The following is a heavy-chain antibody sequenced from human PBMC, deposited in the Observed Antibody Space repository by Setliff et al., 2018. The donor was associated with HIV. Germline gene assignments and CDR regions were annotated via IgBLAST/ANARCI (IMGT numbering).Heavy chain of an antibody. V-gene: IGHV4-38-2*01. J-gene: IGHJ4*02. CDR3: ARQGDPVYGGSSGVFDC. CDR1: GYSISGGYY. CDR2: IYPSGTT. Sequence: SETLSLTCAVSGYSISGGYYWGWIRQPPGKVLEWIGSIYPSGTTYYNTSLKSRVTISLDTPKNQFSLTLSSVTASDTAVFYCARQGDPVYGGSSGVFDCWGQGTLVTVSS. D-gene: IGHD2-15*01.